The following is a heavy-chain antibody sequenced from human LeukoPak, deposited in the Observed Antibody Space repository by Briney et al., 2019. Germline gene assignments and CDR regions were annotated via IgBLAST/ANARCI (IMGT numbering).Heavy chain of an antibody. Sequence: PGGSLRLSCSASGFPFSSYAMHWVRQAPGKGLEYVSAISDSGGSTYYADSVKGRFTISRDNSKNTLYLQMSSLRAEDTAVYYCARVTTGTTWTGSYWYFDLWGRGTLVTVSS. J-gene: IGHJ2*01. CDR1: GFPFSSYA. CDR3: ARVTTGTTWTGSYWYFDL. D-gene: IGHD1-1*01. CDR2: ISDSGGST. V-gene: IGHV3-64D*09.